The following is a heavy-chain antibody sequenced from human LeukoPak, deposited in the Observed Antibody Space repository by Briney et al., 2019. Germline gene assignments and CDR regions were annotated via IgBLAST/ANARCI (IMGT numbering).Heavy chain of an antibody. CDR3: VGGASNWGFDY. D-gene: IGHD7-27*01. CDR2: MSPNSGNT. J-gene: IGHJ4*02. V-gene: IGHV1-8*01. CDR1: RYTFSNYD. Sequence: GASVNVSCKASRYTFSNYDINWVRQATGQGLEWMGWMSPNSGNTGYARKFQGRVTMTRNTSISTAYMELTSLRSEDTAVYYCVGGASNWGFDYWGQGTLVTVSS.